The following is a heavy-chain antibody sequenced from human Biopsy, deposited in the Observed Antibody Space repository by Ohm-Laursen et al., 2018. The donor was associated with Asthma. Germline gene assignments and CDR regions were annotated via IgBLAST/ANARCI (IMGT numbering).Heavy chain of an antibody. D-gene: IGHD3-3*01. CDR2: STQGGGT. CDR3: ARGPEWNGLDV. V-gene: IGHV4-34*01. J-gene: IGHJ6*02. Sequence: SETLSLTCTVSGDSFTYPGYYWTWIRQPPGKGLEWIGESTQGGGTTFNPSLKSRVTISIDSSKSQLSLKVRSVTAADTAVYYCARGPEWNGLDVWGQGTTVTVSS. CDR1: GDSFTYPGYY.